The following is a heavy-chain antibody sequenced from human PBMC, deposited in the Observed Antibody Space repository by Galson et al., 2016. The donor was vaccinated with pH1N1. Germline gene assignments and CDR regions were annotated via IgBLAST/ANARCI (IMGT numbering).Heavy chain of an antibody. CDR3: AKQRGHSSGGWRGAFDI. D-gene: IGHD6-19*01. Sequence: SLRLSCAASGFVFSNHAMTWVRQAPGEGLEWVSSVRGHGDDTFYADSVKGRFTISRDNSKNTMFLYMNSRRADDTALYYCAKQRGHSSGGWRGAFDIWGQGTTVTVSS. CDR2: VRGHGDDT. CDR1: GFVFSNHA. J-gene: IGHJ3*02. V-gene: IGHV3-23*01.